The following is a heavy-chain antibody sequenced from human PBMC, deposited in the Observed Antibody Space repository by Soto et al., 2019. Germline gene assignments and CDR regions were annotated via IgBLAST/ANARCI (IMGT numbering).Heavy chain of an antibody. Sequence: GGSLRLSCAASGFTFSSYGMHWVRQAPGKGLEWVAVISYDGSNKYYADSVKGRFTISRDNSKNTLYLQMNSLRAEDTAVYYCAKGCSSTSCSSFDYWGQGTLVTVSS. V-gene: IGHV3-30*18. CDR2: ISYDGSNK. D-gene: IGHD2-2*01. CDR1: GFTFSSYG. CDR3: AKGCSSTSCSSFDY. J-gene: IGHJ4*02.